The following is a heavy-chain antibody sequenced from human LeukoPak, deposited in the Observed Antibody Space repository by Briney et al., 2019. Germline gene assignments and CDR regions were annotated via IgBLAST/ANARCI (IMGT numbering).Heavy chain of an antibody. V-gene: IGHV3-30*02. D-gene: IGHD5-24*01. CDR1: GFTFSSSG. CDR3: AKSREMGVSRFDY. Sequence: GGSLRLSCAASGFTFSSSGMHWVRQAPGKGLEWVAFIRYDGRNQYYADSVKGRFTISRDTSKNTLYLHMNSLRADDTAVYYCAKSREMGVSRFDYWGQGTLVTVSS. CDR2: IRYDGRNQ. J-gene: IGHJ4*02.